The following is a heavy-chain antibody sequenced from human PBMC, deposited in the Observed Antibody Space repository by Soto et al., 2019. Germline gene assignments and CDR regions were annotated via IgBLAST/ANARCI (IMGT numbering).Heavy chain of an antibody. CDR2: INHSGST. CDR1: DGSFSVYY. CDR3: ACDNIVVVPAAMRWFDP. D-gene: IGHD2-2*01. V-gene: IGHV4-34*01. J-gene: IGHJ5*02. Sequence: PSETLSLTSAFYDGSFSVYYWSWIRQPPGKGLEWIGEINHSGSTNYNPSLKSRVTISVDTSKNQFSLKLRSVTAADTAVYYCACDNIVVVPAAMRWFDPWGQGTLVTVSS.